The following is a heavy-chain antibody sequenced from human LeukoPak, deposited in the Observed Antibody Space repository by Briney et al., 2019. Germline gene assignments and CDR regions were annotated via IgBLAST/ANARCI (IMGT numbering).Heavy chain of an antibody. CDR3: ARDTGHQLSRRNYYAMDV. CDR1: GGSISGSY. Sequence: SETLSLTCSVSGGSISGSYWSWIRQPPGKGLEWIGYVYYRGNTNYNPSLKSRVTISVDMSKNQFSLKLSSVTAADTAVYYCARDTGHQLSRRNYYAMDVWGQGTTVTVSS. V-gene: IGHV4-59*01. CDR2: VYYRGNT. J-gene: IGHJ6*02. D-gene: IGHD2-2*01.